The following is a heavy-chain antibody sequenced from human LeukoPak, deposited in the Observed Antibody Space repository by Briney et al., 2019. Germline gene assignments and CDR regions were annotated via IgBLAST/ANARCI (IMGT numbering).Heavy chain of an antibody. Sequence: PSETLSLTCTVSGGSISSYYWTWIRQPPGKELEWIGYIYYSGTTNYNPSFDKSRVTISVDTSKNQFSLKLSSVTAADTAVYYCARDHNLDAFDIWGQGTMVTVSS. J-gene: IGHJ3*02. CDR1: GGSISSYY. CDR3: ARDHNLDAFDI. D-gene: IGHD1-1*01. V-gene: IGHV4-59*12. CDR2: IYYSGTT.